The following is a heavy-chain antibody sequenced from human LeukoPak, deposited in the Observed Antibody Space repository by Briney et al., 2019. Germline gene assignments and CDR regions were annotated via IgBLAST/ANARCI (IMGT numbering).Heavy chain of an antibody. CDR2: IKQDGSEK. CDR1: GFTFSSYW. J-gene: IGHJ5*02. V-gene: IGHV3-7*01. Sequence: PGGSLRLSCAASGFTFSSYWMSWVRQAPGKGLEWVANIKQDGSEKYYVDSVKGRFTISRDNAKNSLYLNMNSLRAEDTAVFYCARMTTGYYLSLGWFDPWGQGTLVTVSS. CDR3: ARMTTGYYLSLGWFDP. D-gene: IGHD3-22*01.